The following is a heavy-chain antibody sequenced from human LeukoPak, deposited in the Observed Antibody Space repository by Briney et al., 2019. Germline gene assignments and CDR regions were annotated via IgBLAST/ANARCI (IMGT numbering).Heavy chain of an antibody. CDR1: GFTVSSNY. CDR2: TYSGGST. CDR3: ARVQAEINWNDSVYYYYGMDV. D-gene: IGHD1-20*01. Sequence: GGSLRLSCAASGFTVSSNYMSWVRQAPGKGLEWVSVTYSGGSTYYADSVKGRFTISRDNSKNTLYLQMNSLRAEDTAVYYCARVQAEINWNDSVYYYYGMDVWGQGTTVTVSS. J-gene: IGHJ6*02. V-gene: IGHV3-53*01.